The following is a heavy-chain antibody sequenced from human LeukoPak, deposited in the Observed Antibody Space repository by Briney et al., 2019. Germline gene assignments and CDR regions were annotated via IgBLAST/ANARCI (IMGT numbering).Heavy chain of an antibody. J-gene: IGHJ4*02. V-gene: IGHV3-33*01. CDR1: GFTFSSYG. CDR3: AISSGGYSYGLDY. CDR2: IWYDGSNK. D-gene: IGHD5-18*01. Sequence: PGGSLRLSCAASGFTFSSYGMHWVRQAPGKGLEWVAVIWYDGSNKYYVDSVKGRFTISRDNSKNTLYLQMNSLRAEDTAVYYCAISSGGYSYGLDYWGQGTLVTVSS.